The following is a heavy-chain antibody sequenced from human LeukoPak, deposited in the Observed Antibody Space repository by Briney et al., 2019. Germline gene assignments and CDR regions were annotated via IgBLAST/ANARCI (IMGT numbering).Heavy chain of an antibody. CDR3: ARVRYSSSSLTWFDP. V-gene: IGHV4-61*02. CDR1: GGSISSGSYY. CDR2: IYTSGST. D-gene: IGHD6-13*01. Sequence: PSETLSLTCTVSGGSISSGSYYWSWIRQPAGKGLEWIGRIYTSGSTNYNPSLKSRVTISVDTSKNQFSLKLSSVTAADTAVYYCARVRYSSSSLTWFDPWGQGTLVTVSS. J-gene: IGHJ5*02.